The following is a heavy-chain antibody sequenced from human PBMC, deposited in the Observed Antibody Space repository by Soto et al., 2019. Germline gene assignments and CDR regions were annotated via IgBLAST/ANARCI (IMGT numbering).Heavy chain of an antibody. J-gene: IGHJ3*02. D-gene: IGHD7-27*01. Sequence: EVQLLESGGGLAQPGGSLRLSCAASGFTFSNYAMNWVRQAPGKGLEWVSTIGGNDGSTYYAGSVKGRFTISRDNSKNTLYVHLTSLRPEDTAVYYCGTGLGGLGEGGCVIWGLGTMVTVHS. CDR3: GTGLGGLGEGGCVI. V-gene: IGHV3-23*01. CDR2: IGGNDGST. CDR1: GFTFSNYA.